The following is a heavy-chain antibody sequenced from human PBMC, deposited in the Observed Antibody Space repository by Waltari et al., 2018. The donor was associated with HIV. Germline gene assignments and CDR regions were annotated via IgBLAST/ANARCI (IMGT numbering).Heavy chain of an antibody. Sequence: QVQLVESGGGVVQPGRSLRLSGAASGFPFSSYGMHWVRQAPGKGLEWVAVISYDGSNKYYADAVKGRFTISRDNSKNTLDLQMNSLRAEDTAVYYCAKDKGGVTYIFDYWGQGTLVTVSS. J-gene: IGHJ4*02. CDR2: ISYDGSNK. CDR1: GFPFSSYG. V-gene: IGHV3-30*18. D-gene: IGHD1-1*01. CDR3: AKDKGGVTYIFDY.